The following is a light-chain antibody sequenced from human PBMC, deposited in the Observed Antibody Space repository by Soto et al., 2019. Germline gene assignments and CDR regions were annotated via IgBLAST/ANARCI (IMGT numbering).Light chain of an antibody. V-gene: IGKV1-5*01. CDR1: QSISDW. CDR3: QQYKSYSRT. J-gene: IGKJ1*01. CDR2: DAS. Sequence: DIQMTQSPSTLSASVGDRVTITCRASQSISDWLAWFQLKPGKAPKLLIYDASSLESGVPSRFSGSGSGTEFTLTISSLQPDDFATYNCQQYKSYSRTFGPGTKV.